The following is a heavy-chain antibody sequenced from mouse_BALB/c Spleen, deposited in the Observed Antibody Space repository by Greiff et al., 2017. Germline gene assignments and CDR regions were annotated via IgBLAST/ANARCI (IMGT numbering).Heavy chain of an antibody. CDR3: ARDYFIITTVAFRMGYFDY. CDR1: GYTFTSYW. V-gene: IGHV1-69*02. D-gene: IGHD1-1*01. J-gene: IGHJ2*01. CDR2: IDPSDSET. Sequence: QVQLQQPGAELVKPGAPVKLSCKASGYTFTSYWMNWVKQRPGRGLEWIGRIDPSDSETHYNQKFKDKATLTVDKSSSTAYIQLSSLTSEDSAVYYCARDYFIITTVAFRMGYFDYWGQGTTLTVSS.